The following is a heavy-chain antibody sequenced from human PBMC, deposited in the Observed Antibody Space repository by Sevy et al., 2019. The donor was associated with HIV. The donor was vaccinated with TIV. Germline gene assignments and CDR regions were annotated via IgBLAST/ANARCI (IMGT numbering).Heavy chain of an antibody. V-gene: IGHV4-59*12. CDR3: ARSAYSWSYFDY. CDR1: GGSISSYY. CDR2: IYYSGST. Sequence: SETLSLTCTVSGGSISSYYWSWIRQPPGKGLEWVGYIYYSGSTNYNPSLKSRVTISVDTSKNQFSLKLSSVNDADADVYSCARSAYSWSYFDYWGQGTLVTVSS. J-gene: IGHJ4*02. D-gene: IGHD1-26*01.